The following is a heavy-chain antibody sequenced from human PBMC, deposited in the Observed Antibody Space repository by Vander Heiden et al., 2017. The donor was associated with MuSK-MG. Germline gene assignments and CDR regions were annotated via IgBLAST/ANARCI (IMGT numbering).Heavy chain of an antibody. J-gene: IGHJ6*02. Sequence: EVQLVESGGGRVKPGGSLRLSCAASGFTFRSYSMHWVRQGPGKGLEWVSYISSSSSYIYYADSVKGRVTISRDNAKNSLYRQMNSLRAEETAVYYCARRVELGGGRYYYYGMDVWGQGTTVTVSS. CDR3: ARRVELGGGRYYYYGMDV. CDR2: ISSSSSYI. CDR1: GFTFRSYS. V-gene: IGHV3-21*01. D-gene: IGHD3-3*01.